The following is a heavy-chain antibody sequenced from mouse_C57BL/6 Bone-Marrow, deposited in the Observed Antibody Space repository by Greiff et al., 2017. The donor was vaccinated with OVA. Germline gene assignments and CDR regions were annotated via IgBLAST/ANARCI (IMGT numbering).Heavy chain of an antibody. CDR1: GFSFTTYA. CDR2: IRSKSNNYAT. J-gene: IGHJ2*01. D-gene: IGHD1-1*01. Sequence: EVKLMESGGGLVQPKGSLKLSCAASGFSFTTYAMNWVRQAPGQGLEWVARIRSKSNNYATYYADSVKDRFTISRDDSESMLYLQMNNLKTEDTAMYYCGRAYGSSFDYWGQGTTLTVSS. V-gene: IGHV10-1*01. CDR3: GRAYGSSFDY.